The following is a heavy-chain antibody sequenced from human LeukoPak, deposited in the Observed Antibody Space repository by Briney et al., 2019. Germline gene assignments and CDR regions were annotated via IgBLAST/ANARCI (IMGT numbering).Heavy chain of an antibody. CDR2: IYYSGST. J-gene: IGHJ4*02. V-gene: IGHV4-31*03. CDR1: GGSISSGGYY. D-gene: IGHD4-17*01. Sequence: PSRTLSLTCTVSGGSISSGGYYWSWIRQHPGKGLEWIGYIYYSGSTYYNPSLKSRVTISVDTSKNQFSLKLSSVTAADTAVYYCARDGSAYGDMGYWGQGTLVTVSS. CDR3: ARDGSAYGDMGY.